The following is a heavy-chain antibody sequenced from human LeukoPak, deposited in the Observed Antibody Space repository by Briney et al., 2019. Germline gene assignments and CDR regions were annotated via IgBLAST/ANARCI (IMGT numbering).Heavy chain of an antibody. CDR1: GGSFSGYY. J-gene: IGHJ4*02. V-gene: IGHV4-34*01. D-gene: IGHD6-19*01. Sequence: SSETLSLTCAVYGGSFSGYYWSWIRQPPGKGLEWIGEINHSGSTNYNPSLKSRVTISVDTSKNQFSLKLSSVTAADTAVYYCARTQWLVLRGAFDYWGQGTLVTVSS. CDR3: ARTQWLVLRGAFDY. CDR2: INHSGST.